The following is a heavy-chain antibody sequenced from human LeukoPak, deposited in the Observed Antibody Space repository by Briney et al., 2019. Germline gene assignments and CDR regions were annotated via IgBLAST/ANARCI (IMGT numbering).Heavy chain of an antibody. V-gene: IGHV3-7*01. J-gene: IGHJ5*02. Sequence: GGSLRLSCAASGFTFSSYWMSWVRQAPGKGLGWVANIKQDGSEKYYVDSVKGRFTISRDNAKNSLYLQMNSLRAEDTAVYYCARGPSQQWLVPWGQGTLVTVSS. CDR3: ARGPSQQWLVP. D-gene: IGHD6-19*01. CDR1: GFTFSSYW. CDR2: IKQDGSEK.